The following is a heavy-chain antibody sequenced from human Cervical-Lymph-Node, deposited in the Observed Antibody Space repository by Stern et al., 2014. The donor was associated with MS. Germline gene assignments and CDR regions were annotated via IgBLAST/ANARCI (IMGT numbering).Heavy chain of an antibody. D-gene: IGHD6-13*01. Sequence: EVQLVESGAEVKKPGESLKISCTGSGYSFTSYWIPWVGHMPGKGLEWMGIVDPGGSDTAYSPSFQGQVSISADKSTSTAYLQWSSLKASDTAMYYCARTRYSSSWYTFDPWGQGTLVTVSS. CDR3: ARTRYSSSWYTFDP. CDR2: VDPGGSDT. V-gene: IGHV5-51*03. CDR1: GYSFTSYW. J-gene: IGHJ5*02.